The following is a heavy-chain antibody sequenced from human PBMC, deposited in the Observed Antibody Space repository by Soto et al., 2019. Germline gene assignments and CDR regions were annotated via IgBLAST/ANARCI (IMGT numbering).Heavy chain of an antibody. CDR3: ARDYKWRVK. V-gene: IGHV3-7*03. J-gene: IGHJ4*02. CDR2: IKNDGSEK. CDR1: GLTFSTYW. Sequence: VQLVESGGRVVQPGGSLRLSCAASGLTFSTYWMTWVRQAPGKGLEWVANIKNDGSEKYYVDSVKGRFTISRDNAKSSLYLQLDSLRAEDTAVYYCARDYKWRVKWGQGTLVIVSA. D-gene: IGHD6-19*01.